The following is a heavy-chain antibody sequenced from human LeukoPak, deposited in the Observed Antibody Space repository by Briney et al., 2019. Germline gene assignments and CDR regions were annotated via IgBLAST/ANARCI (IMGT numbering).Heavy chain of an antibody. Sequence: PSETLSPTCIVSGDSISPYFWSWIRQPPGKGLEWIGYIYHSGSANYNPSLKSRVIISVDTSKNQFSLKLSSVTAADTAVYYCATDPLVVGAFGSWGQGTLVTVSS. CDR1: GDSISPYF. CDR3: ATDPLVVGAFGS. V-gene: IGHV4-59*01. D-gene: IGHD1-26*01. J-gene: IGHJ5*01. CDR2: IYHSGSA.